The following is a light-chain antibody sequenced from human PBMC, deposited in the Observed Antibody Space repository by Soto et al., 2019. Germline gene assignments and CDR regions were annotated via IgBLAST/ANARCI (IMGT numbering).Light chain of an antibody. V-gene: IGKV3-11*01. CDR1: LSISNS. Sequence: EIVLTRSPATLSLSPGERATLSCRASLSISNSLAWYQQKPGQAPRLLLYEASNRATGIPARSSGSGSGTDFTLTISSLEPEDFAVYYCQQRGEWPPGATXGQGTRLEI. J-gene: IGKJ5*01. CDR3: QQRGEWPPGAT. CDR2: EAS.